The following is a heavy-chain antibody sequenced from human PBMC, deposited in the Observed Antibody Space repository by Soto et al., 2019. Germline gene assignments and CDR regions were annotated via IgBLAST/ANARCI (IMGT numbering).Heavy chain of an antibody. CDR1: VGSFSGYY. CDR2: INHSGST. D-gene: IGHD1-20*01. V-gene: IGHV4-34*01. CDR3: ARDKITGLFDY. Sequence: QVQLQQWGAGLLKPSETLSLTCAVYVGSFSGYYWTWIRQPPGTGLEWIGEINHSGSTNYNPSLKSRITISVDTPKSQFDLKLTSVTAADTDVYYGARDKITGLFDYGGQGTLVTVSS. J-gene: IGHJ4*02.